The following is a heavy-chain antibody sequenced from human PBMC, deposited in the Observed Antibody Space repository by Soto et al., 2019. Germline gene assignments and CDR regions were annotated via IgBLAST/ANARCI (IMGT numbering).Heavy chain of an antibody. V-gene: IGHV1-69*12. CDR3: ARDLGSGYDPGDY. CDR1: GDTFSGYS. J-gene: IGHJ4*02. CDR2: IIPLFGTT. D-gene: IGHD5-12*01. Sequence: QVQLVQSGAEVKKPGSSVKVSCKASGDTFSGYSISWVRQAPGQGLEWMGGIIPLFGTTNYAQRFQGRVTITADQSTSTAYMELSSLKSEDTAIYYCARDLGSGYDPGDYWGQGTLVTVSS.